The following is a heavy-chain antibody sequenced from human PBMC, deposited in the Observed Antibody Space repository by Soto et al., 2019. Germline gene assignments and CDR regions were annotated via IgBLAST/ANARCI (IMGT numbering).Heavy chain of an antibody. CDR2: IMPVFRTP. CDR3: ARENDRPQLGGNYYYILDV. J-gene: IGHJ6*02. V-gene: IGHV1-69*12. D-gene: IGHD3-3*02. CDR1: GGTFRTAA. Sequence: QVQLEQSGAEVKKPGSSVKVSCKASGGTFRTAAVSWVRQAPGQGLEWMGGIMPVFRTPDYAQKFHGRVTITADESTSTAYMELRGLRSDDTAVYYCARENDRPQLGGNYYYILDVWGQGTTITVSS.